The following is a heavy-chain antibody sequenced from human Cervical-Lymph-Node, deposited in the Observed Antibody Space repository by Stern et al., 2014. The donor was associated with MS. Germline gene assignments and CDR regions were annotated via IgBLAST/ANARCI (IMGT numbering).Heavy chain of an antibody. Sequence: EVQLVESGGGLVKPGGSLRLSCAASGFAFSSYSMNWVRQAPGKGLAWVSSIDSSSGYINYADSLKGRFTISRDNAKNSLFLQMDSLRAEDTAVYYCARGDRGPATLLFFQHWGQGTLLTVSS. CDR2: IDSSSGYI. CDR1: GFAFSSYS. CDR3: ARGDRGPATLLFFQH. V-gene: IGHV3-21*01. J-gene: IGHJ1*01. D-gene: IGHD2-15*01.